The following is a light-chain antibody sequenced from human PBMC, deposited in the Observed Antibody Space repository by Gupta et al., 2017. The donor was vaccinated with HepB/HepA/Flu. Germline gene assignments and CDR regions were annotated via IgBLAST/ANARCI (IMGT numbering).Light chain of an antibody. V-gene: IGLV3-25*03. J-gene: IGLJ1*01. Sequence: SYELTQPPSDSLAPGQTARITCSGDALPKQYAFWYQQKPGQAPVLVIYKDSERHSGIPERFSCSSSGTTVTLTISGVQAEDEADYDCQSPDSNGTYPYVFGTGTKVTVL. CDR2: KDS. CDR1: ALPKQY. CDR3: QSPDSNGTYPYV.